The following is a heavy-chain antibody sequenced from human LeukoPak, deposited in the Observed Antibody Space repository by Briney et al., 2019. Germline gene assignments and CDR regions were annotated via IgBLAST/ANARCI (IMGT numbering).Heavy chain of an antibody. Sequence: GGSLRLSCAASGFTFSSYAMSWVRQAPGKGLEWVSAISGSGGSTCYADSVKGRFTISRDNSKNTLYLQMNSLRAEDTAVYYCAKDRSGYDLGGSSGFSYWGQGTLVTASS. CDR1: GFTFSSYA. CDR3: AKDRSGYDLGGSSGFSY. CDR2: ISGSGGST. J-gene: IGHJ4*02. V-gene: IGHV3-23*01. D-gene: IGHD5-12*01.